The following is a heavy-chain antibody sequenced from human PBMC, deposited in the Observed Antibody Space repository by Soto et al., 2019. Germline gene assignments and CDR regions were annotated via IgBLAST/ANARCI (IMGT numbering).Heavy chain of an antibody. J-gene: IGHJ4*02. V-gene: IGHV1-69*12. CDR1: GGTFSSYA. Sequence: QVQLVQSGAEVKKPESSVKVSCKASGGTFSSYAINWVRQAPGQGLEWMGGIIPFFGIANYAQKFQGRVTITATEPTSTAYMELSSLRSEDTAVYYCARDGLYGSGSYYPPLGFDYWGQGTLVTVSS. D-gene: IGHD3-10*01. CDR2: IIPFFGIA. CDR3: ARDGLYGSGSYYPPLGFDY.